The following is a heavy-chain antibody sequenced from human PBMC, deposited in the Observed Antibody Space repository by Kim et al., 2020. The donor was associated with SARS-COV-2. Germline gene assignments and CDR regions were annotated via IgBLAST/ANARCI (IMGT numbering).Heavy chain of an antibody. CDR3: VTEIVTGWYDFYY. D-gene: IGHD6-19*01. Sequence: GGSLRLSCSASGFTFNTYAMHWVRQAPGKGLEYVSGISSDGGTTYYADSVRGRFTISRDNSKTTLYLQMSSLRTDDTVVYYCVTEIVTGWYDFYYWGQ. CDR2: ISSDGGTT. CDR1: GFTFNTYA. J-gene: IGHJ4*02. V-gene: IGHV3-64D*06.